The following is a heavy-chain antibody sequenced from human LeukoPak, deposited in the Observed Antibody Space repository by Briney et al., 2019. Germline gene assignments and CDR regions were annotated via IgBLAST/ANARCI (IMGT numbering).Heavy chain of an antibody. J-gene: IGHJ6*03. CDR3: ARDYGVCGGDCRNDYYYYYMDV. D-gene: IGHD2-21*01. CDR1: GGSISSYY. V-gene: IGHV4-59*01. CDR2: IYYSGST. Sequence: SETLSLTCTVSGGSISSYYWSWIRQPPGKGLEWIGYIYYSGSTNYNPSLKSRVTISVDTSKNQFSLKLSSVTAADTAVYYCARDYGVCGGDCRNDYYYYYMDVWGKGTTVTVSS.